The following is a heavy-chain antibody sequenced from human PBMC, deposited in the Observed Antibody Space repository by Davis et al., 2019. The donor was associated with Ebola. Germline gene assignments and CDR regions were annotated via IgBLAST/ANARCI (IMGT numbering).Heavy chain of an antibody. CDR3: ARGPLTALDY. Sequence: GESLKISCVTSGFTFYRYEMNWVRQAPGKGLEWVSFICASGSPIYYADSIKGRFTISRDTARNSVHLKMESLRAEDTAIYYCARGPLTALDYWGQGTLVTVSS. CDR1: GFTFYRYE. V-gene: IGHV3-48*03. CDR2: ICASGSPI. J-gene: IGHJ4*02. D-gene: IGHD3-9*01.